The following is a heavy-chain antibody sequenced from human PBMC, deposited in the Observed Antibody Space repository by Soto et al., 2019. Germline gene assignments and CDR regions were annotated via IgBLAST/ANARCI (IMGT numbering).Heavy chain of an antibody. CDR3: ARDHYGGGYGYGYYYYYYGMDV. Sequence: GASVKVSCKASGYTFTSYDINWVRQATGQGLEWMGWMNPNSGNTGYAQKFQGRVTMTRNTSISTAYMELSSLRSEDTAVYYCARDHYGGGYGYGYYYYYYGMDVWGQGTTVTVSS. D-gene: IGHD4-17*01. J-gene: IGHJ6*02. CDR1: GYTFTSYD. V-gene: IGHV1-8*01. CDR2: MNPNSGNT.